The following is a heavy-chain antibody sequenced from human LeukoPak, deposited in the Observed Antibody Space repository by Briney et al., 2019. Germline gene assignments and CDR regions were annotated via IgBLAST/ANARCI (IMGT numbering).Heavy chain of an antibody. D-gene: IGHD4-17*01. CDR2: ISGSGGST. CDR1: GFTLCSYA. J-gene: IGHJ3*02. Sequence: GGSLRLSCAASGFTLCSYAMSWVRQAPGGGVEGVSAISGSGGSTYYADSVKGRFTISRDNSKNTLYLQMNSLRAEDTAVYYCAKDDGDYFANAFDIWGQGTMVTVSS. V-gene: IGHV3-23*01. CDR3: AKDDGDYFANAFDI.